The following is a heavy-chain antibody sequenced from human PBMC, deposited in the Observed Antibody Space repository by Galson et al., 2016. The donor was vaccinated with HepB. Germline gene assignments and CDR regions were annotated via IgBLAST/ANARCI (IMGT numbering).Heavy chain of an antibody. CDR2: IWYDGSNK. V-gene: IGHV3-33*01. J-gene: IGHJ4*02. CDR3: ARDLGGSWRPGSFDF. CDR1: GFILSGHG. Sequence: SLRLSCAVSGFILSGHGLHWVRQAPGKGLEWVAIIWYDGSNKYYADSVKGRFTISRDTSKNTLYLQMNRLTAEDTAVYSCARDLGGSWRPGSFDFWGQGSLVTVSS. D-gene: IGHD2-15*01.